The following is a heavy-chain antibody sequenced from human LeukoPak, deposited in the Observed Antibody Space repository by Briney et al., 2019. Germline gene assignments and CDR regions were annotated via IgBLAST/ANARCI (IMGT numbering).Heavy chain of an antibody. CDR1: GGSISSSSYY. Sequence: PSETLSLTCTVSGGSISSSSYYWGWIRQPPGKGLEWIGSIYYSGSTYYNPSLKSRVTISVDTSKNQFSLKLSSVTAADTAVYYCARGDGQDYYYYMDVWGKGTTVTVSS. CDR2: IYYSGST. J-gene: IGHJ6*03. V-gene: IGHV4-39*07. CDR3: ARGDGQDYYYYMDV.